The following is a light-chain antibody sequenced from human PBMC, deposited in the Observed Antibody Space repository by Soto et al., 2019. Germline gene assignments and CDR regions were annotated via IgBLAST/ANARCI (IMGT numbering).Light chain of an antibody. J-gene: IGKJ1*01. CDR1: QSVRSTY. CDR2: DAS. Sequence: EIVLTQSPGTLSLSPGERATIPCRASQSVRSTYVAWYQQKPGQAPRLLIFDASSRATGIPDRFSGSGSGTDFTLSISRLEPEDFAVYYCHQYGTSPATFGQGTKVEIK. CDR3: HQYGTSPAT. V-gene: IGKV3-20*01.